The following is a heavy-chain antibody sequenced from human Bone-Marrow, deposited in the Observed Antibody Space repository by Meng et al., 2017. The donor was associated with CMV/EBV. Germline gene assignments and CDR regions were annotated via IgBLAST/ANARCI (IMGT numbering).Heavy chain of an antibody. CDR2: VYYSGST. D-gene: IGHD2-2*02. CDR3: ARDSVVVPAAIGLFADYYYGMDV. Sequence: SETLSLTCTVSGGSISRYYRGWIRQPPGRGLEWLGYVYYSGSTDYNSFLKSRVTISVDKSKNQFSLKLSPVTAADTAVYYCARDSVVVPAAIGLFADYYYGMDVWGQGTTVTVSS. V-gene: IGHV4-59*12. CDR1: GGSISRYY. J-gene: IGHJ6*02.